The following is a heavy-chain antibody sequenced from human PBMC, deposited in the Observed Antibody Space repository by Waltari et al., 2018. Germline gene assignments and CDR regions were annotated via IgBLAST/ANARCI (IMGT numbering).Heavy chain of an antibody. J-gene: IGHJ5*02. D-gene: IGHD6-6*01. V-gene: IGHV1-8*01. CDR2: MNPNRGNP. CDR3: TTGGDSSSSGEGWFDP. CDR1: GYTFTSYD. Sequence: QVQLVQSGAEVKKPGASVKVSCKASGYTFTSYDISWVRQATGQGLEWMGWMNPNRGNPGYAQKFQGRVTMTMNTSISTAYMELSSLRSEDTAVYYCTTGGDSSSSGEGWFDPWGQGTLVSVSS.